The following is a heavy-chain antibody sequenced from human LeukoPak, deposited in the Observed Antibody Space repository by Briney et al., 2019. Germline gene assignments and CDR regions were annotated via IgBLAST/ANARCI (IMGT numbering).Heavy chain of an antibody. Sequence: SETLSLTCAVYGGSFSGYYRSWIRQPPGKGLEWIGEINHSGSTNYNPSLKSRVTISVDTPKNQFSLKLSSVTAADTAVYYCARVPANYDFWSGYETQDAFDIWGQGTMVTVSS. CDR2: INHSGST. CDR3: ARVPANYDFWSGYETQDAFDI. V-gene: IGHV4-34*09. J-gene: IGHJ3*02. D-gene: IGHD3-3*01. CDR1: GGSFSGYY.